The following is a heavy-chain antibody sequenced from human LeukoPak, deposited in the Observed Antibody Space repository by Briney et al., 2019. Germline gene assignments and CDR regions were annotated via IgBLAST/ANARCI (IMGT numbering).Heavy chain of an antibody. CDR3: AKRSMVRGVMRGFDY. V-gene: IGHV3-74*01. J-gene: IGHJ4*02. CDR1: GFTFSSYW. CDR2: INNDGSGT. D-gene: IGHD3-10*01. Sequence: GGSLRLSCAASGFTFSSYWMHWVRQAPGKGPVWVSRINNDGSGTTYADSVKGRFTISRDDAKNTLYLQMNSLRAEDTAVYYCAKRSMVRGVMRGFDYWGQGTLVTVSS.